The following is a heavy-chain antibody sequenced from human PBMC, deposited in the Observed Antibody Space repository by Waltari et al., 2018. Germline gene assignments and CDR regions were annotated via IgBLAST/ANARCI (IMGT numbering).Heavy chain of an antibody. V-gene: IGHV3-30-3*01. CDR2: ISYDGSNK. CDR3: ARDRAARPYYYMDV. D-gene: IGHD6-6*01. CDR1: GFTFSSYA. Sequence: QVQLVESGGGVVQPGRSLRLSCAASGFTFSSYAMPWVRQAPGKGLEWVAVISYDGSNKYYADSVKGRFTISRDNSKNTLYLQMNSLRAEDTAVYYCARDRAARPYYYMDVWGKGTTVTISS. J-gene: IGHJ6*03.